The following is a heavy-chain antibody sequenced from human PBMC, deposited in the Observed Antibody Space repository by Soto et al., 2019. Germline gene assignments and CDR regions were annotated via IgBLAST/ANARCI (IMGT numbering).Heavy chain of an antibody. J-gene: IGHJ4*02. D-gene: IGHD1-26*01. V-gene: IGHV1-69*13. Sequence: ASVKVSGKASGGTFSSYAISWVRQAPGQGLEWMGGIIPIFGTANYAQKFQGRVTITADESTSTAYMELSSLRSEDTAVYYCARDGREYYFDYWGQGTLVTVSS. CDR2: IIPIFGTA. CDR3: ARDGREYYFDY. CDR1: GGTFSSYA.